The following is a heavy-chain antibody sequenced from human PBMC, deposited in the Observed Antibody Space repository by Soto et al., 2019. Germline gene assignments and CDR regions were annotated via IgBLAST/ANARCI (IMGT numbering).Heavy chain of an antibody. J-gene: IGHJ4*02. CDR1: GSTFSSYA. CDR3: AREGAVARSYFDY. D-gene: IGHD6-19*01. V-gene: IGHV3-30-3*01. CDR2: ISYDGSNK. Sequence: GGSLRLSCAASGSTFSSYAVHWVRQAPGKGLEWVAVISYDGSNKYYADSVKGRFTISRDNSKNTLYLQMNSLRAEDTAVYYCAREGAVARSYFDYWGQGTLVTVSS.